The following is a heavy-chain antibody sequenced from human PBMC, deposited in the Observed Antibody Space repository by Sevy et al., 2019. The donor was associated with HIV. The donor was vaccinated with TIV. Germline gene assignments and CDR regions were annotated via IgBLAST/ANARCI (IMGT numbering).Heavy chain of an antibody. CDR3: AKYAGDFPHFDY. D-gene: IGHD7-27*01. V-gene: IGHV3-23*01. CDR2: INESGGRT. J-gene: IGHJ4*02. CDR1: GFTFNTYA. Sequence: GGSLRLSCVASGFTFNTYAMSWVRQVPGKGLKWVSGINESGGRTYYADSVKGRFTISRDNSKKTLYLQMNSLRAEDTALYYCAKYAGDFPHFDYWGQGTLVTVSS.